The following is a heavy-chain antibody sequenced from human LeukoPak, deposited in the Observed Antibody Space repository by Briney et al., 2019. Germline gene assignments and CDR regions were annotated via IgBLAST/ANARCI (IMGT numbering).Heavy chain of an antibody. D-gene: IGHD3-10*01. Sequence: SETLSLTCIVSGDSFSSYHWSWVRQPAGEGREWIGRITTSGTTTTNPALKGRVTMSVDSSKNQFSLNLSSVTAADTAVYYCARAASGDAVDYYGSGRRFYSYYMDVWGKGTTVTVSS. J-gene: IGHJ6*03. CDR3: ARAASGDAVDYYGSGRRFYSYYMDV. CDR2: ITTSGTT. V-gene: IGHV4-4*07. CDR1: GDSFSSYH.